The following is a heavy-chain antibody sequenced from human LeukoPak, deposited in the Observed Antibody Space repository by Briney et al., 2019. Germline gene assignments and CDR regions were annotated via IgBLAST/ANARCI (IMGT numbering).Heavy chain of an antibody. V-gene: IGHV4-59*08. D-gene: IGHD1-1*01. CDR1: GGSISSYY. Sequence: SETLSLTCTVSGGSISSYYWSWIRQPPGKGLEWIGYIYYSGSTNYNPSLKSRVTISVDTSKNQFSLKLSSVTAADTAVYYCARRATTHRRIWYFDLWGRGTLVTVSS. CDR3: ARRATTHRRIWYFDL. J-gene: IGHJ2*01. CDR2: IYYSGST.